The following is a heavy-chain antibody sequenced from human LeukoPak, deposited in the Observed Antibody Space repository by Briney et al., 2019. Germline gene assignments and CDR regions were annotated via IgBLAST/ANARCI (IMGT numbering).Heavy chain of an antibody. V-gene: IGHV3-30*02. D-gene: IGHD5-18*01. J-gene: IGHJ6*03. CDR2: IRYDGSNK. Sequence: GGSLRLSCAASGFTFSSYGMHWVRQASGKGLEWVAFIRYDGSNKYYADSVKGRFTISRDNSKNTLYLQMNSLRAEDTAVYYCAKDTAMASYYYYYYMDVWGKGTTVTVSS. CDR3: AKDTAMASYYYYYYMDV. CDR1: GFTFSSYG.